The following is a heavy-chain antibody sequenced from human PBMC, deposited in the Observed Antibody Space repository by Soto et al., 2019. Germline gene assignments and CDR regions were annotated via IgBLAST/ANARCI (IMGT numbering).Heavy chain of an antibody. J-gene: IGHJ4*02. Sequence: QVQLQESGPGLVKPSQTLSLTCTVSGGSISSGGYYWSWIRQHPGKGLEWIGYIYYSGSTYYNPSLKSRVTISVDTSKNQFSLKLSSVTAADTAVYHCERAQGYDSSGYFPFDYWGQGTLVTVSS. V-gene: IGHV4-31*03. CDR3: ERAQGYDSSGYFPFDY. CDR1: GGSISSGGYY. CDR2: IYYSGST. D-gene: IGHD3-22*01.